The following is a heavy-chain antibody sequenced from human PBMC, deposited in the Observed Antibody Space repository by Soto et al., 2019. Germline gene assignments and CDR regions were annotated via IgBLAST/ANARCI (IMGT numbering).Heavy chain of an antibody. CDR2: INHSGST. CDR1: GGSFSGYY. J-gene: IGHJ4*02. D-gene: IGHD6-6*01. CDR3: ARHRRYSSSSRVRTGFDY. Sequence: SETLSLTCAVYGGSFSGYYWSWIRQPPGKGLEWIGEINHSGSTNYNPSLKSRVTISVDTSKNQFSLKLSSVTAADTAVYYCARHRRYSSSSRVRTGFDYWGQGTLVTVSS. V-gene: IGHV4-34*01.